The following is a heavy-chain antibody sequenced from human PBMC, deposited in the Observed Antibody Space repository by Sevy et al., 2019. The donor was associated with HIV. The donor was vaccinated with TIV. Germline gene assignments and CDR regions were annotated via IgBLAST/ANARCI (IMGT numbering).Heavy chain of an antibody. CDR3: TRVLGTISPYYYYGLDV. D-gene: IGHD3-3*01. CDR2: IRSQTYGGTT. CDR1: GFTFGDYA. Sequence: GGSLRLSCTGSGFTFGDYAMSWIRQAPGKGLEWVGFIRSQTYGGTTEYAASVKGRFTISRDNSKSIAYLQMNSLKTEDTAVYYCTRVLGTISPYYYYGLDVWGQGTTVTVFS. J-gene: IGHJ6*02. V-gene: IGHV3-49*03.